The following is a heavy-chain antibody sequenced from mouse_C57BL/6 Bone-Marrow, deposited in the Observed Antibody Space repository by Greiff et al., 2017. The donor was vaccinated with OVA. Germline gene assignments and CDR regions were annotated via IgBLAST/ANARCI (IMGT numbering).Heavy chain of an antibody. CDR2: IYPGSGNT. CDR3: ARVGTWFAY. D-gene: IGHD4-1*01. V-gene: IGHV1-76*01. Sequence: QVQLHQSGAELVRPGASVKLSCKASGYTFTDYYINWVKQRPGQGLEWIARIYPGSGNTYYNEKFKGKATLTAEKSSRTAYMKLSRLTSEDSAVYFCARVGTWFAYWGQGTLVTVSA. J-gene: IGHJ3*01. CDR1: GYTFTDYY.